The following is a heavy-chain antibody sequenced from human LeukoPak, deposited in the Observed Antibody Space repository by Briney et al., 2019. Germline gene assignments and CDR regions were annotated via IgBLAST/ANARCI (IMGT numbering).Heavy chain of an antibody. J-gene: IGHJ4*02. CDR3: ARDRRRGGSYYPDY. D-gene: IGHD1-26*01. CDR1: GFTFSSYG. V-gene: IGHV3-33*01. Sequence: GGSLRLSCAASGFTFSSYGMHSVRQAPGKGLEWVAVIWYDGSNKYCADSVKGRFTISRDNSKNTLYLKMNSLRAEDTAVYYCARDRRRGGSYYPDYWGQGTLVTVSS. CDR2: IWYDGSNK.